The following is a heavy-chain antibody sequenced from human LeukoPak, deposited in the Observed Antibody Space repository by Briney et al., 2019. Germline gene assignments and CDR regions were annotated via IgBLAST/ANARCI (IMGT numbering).Heavy chain of an antibody. CDR3: AREGPSPSAL. J-gene: IGHJ3*01. D-gene: IGHD6-6*01. CDR2: IKQDGSEK. V-gene: IGHV3-7*01. CDR1: YSW. Sequence: PGGSLRLSCASYSWMTWVRQAPGKGLEWVANIKQDGSEKYYVDSVKGRFTISRDNAKNSLSLQMNSLRAEDTAVYYCAREGPSPSALWGQGTMVTVSS.